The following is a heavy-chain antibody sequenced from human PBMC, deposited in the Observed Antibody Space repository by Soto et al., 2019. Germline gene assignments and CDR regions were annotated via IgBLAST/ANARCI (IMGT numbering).Heavy chain of an antibody. J-gene: IGHJ5*02. D-gene: IGHD3-10*01. CDR2: IYYSGST. V-gene: IGHV4-61*08. CDR3: ARELFGRSVWFDP. CDR1: GGSISSGDYY. Sequence: SETLSLTCTVFGGSISSGDYYWSWIRQPPGKGLEWIGYIYYSGSTNYNPSLKSRVTISVDTSKNQFSLKLSSVTAADTAVYYCARELFGRSVWFDPWGQGTLVTVS.